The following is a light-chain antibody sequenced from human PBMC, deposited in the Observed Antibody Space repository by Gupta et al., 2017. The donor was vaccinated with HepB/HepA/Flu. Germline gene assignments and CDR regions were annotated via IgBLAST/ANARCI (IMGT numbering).Light chain of an antibody. J-gene: IGLJ3*02. V-gene: IGLV1-44*01. CDR3: AAWDDSGNSVV. CDR2: SYD. Sequence: QSVVTQPPSASGTPGQRVTISCSGSRSNIGSNPVGWYQQLPGTAPKLLIFSYDQRPSGVPDRFSATKSGTSAALVISGLQTEDEADYHCAAWDDSGNSVVFGGGTKLSVL. CDR1: RSNIGSNP.